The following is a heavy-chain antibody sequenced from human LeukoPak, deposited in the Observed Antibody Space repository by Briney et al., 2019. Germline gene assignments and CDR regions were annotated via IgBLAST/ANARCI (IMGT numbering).Heavy chain of an antibody. CDR3: ARVGWVLRYAFDI. CDR2: ISSRGSTI. V-gene: IGHV3-48*03. Sequence: PGGSLRLSCEASGFSLSSYEMNWVRQAPGKGLEWVSHISSRGSTIYYADSVKGRFTISRDNAKNSLYLQMNSLGAEDTAVYYCARVGWVLRYAFDIWGQGTMVTVSS. J-gene: IGHJ3*02. D-gene: IGHD3-16*01. CDR1: GFSLSSYE.